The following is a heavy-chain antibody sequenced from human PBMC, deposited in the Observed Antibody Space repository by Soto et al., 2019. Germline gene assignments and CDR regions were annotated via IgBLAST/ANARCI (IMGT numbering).Heavy chain of an antibody. D-gene: IGHD3-22*01. Sequence: PGESLKISCKGSGYSFTSYWIGWVRQMPGKGLEWMGSIYPADSDTRYSPSFQGQVIISADKSINTAYLQWSSLKASDTAMYYCATINNYYDSSGYSWGQGTLVTVSS. V-gene: IGHV5-51*01. J-gene: IGHJ1*01. CDR2: IYPADSDT. CDR1: GYSFTSYW. CDR3: ATINNYYDSSGYS.